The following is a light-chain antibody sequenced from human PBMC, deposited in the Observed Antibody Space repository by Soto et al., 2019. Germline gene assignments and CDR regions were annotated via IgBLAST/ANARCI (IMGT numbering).Light chain of an antibody. Sequence: EIGLTQSPGTLSLSPGERATLSCRASQSVSNNYLAWYQQKPGQAPRLLISGASSRATGIPDRFNGSGSGTHFTLTISRLDPEDFAVYYCQQYGSYPHTFGGGTKVEIK. CDR2: GAS. V-gene: IGKV3-20*01. CDR3: QQYGSYPHT. J-gene: IGKJ4*01. CDR1: QSVSNNY.